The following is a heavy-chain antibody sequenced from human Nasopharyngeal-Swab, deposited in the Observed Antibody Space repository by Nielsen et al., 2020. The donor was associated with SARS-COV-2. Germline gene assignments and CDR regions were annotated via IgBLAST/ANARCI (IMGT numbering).Heavy chain of an antibody. CDR2: IRSKGNSYAT. CDR1: GFIFSDSA. CDR3: SRCGGSCYTGKDY. D-gene: IGHD2-15*01. Sequence: ETLSLTCAASGFIFSDSAIHWVRQASGQGLEWVGRIRSKGNSYATEYAASVEGRFTISRDDSKNTAYLQMNSLMTEDTAVYYCSRCGGSCYTGKDYWGQGTLVTVSS. V-gene: IGHV3-73*01. J-gene: IGHJ4*02.